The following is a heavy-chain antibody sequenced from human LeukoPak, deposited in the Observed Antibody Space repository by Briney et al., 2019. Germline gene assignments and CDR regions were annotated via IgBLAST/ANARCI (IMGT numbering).Heavy chain of an antibody. CDR3: ARDLATAGFQDH. D-gene: IGHD6-13*01. Sequence: SETLSLTCAVSGGSISSSNWWTWVRQPPGKGLEWIGEIYHSGSTNYNPSLKSRVTISVDKSKNQFSLKPSSVTAADTAVYYCARDLATAGFQDHWGQGTLVTVSS. V-gene: IGHV4-4*02. J-gene: IGHJ4*02. CDR2: IYHSGST. CDR1: GGSISSSNW.